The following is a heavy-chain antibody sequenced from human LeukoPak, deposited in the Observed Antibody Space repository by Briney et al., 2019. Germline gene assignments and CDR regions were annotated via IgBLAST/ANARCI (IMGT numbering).Heavy chain of an antibody. V-gene: IGHV3-23*01. CDR2: ISGSGGST. D-gene: IGHD3-22*01. CDR1: GFTFSSYA. Sequence: GGSLRLSCAASGFTFSSYAMSWVRQAPGKGLEWVSAISGSGGSTYYADSVKGRFTISRDNSKNTLYLQMNSLRAEDTAVYYCAKSSGYYYDSSGYAPFDYWGQGTLVTVSS. CDR3: AKSSGYYYDSSGYAPFDY. J-gene: IGHJ4*02.